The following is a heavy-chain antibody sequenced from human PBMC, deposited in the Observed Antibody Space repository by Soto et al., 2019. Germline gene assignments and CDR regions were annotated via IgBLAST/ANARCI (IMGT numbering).Heavy chain of an antibody. J-gene: IGHJ6*02. V-gene: IGHV5-51*01. CDR1: GFTFTDYW. CDR3: ARRGQTTIYFCYCMDL. D-gene: IGHD2-21*01. Sequence: VEALKISCKASGFTFTDYWIGWVRQMPGKGLEWMGLIYPGDSDTRYSLSFQWQVTISADKSVSTAYLQWGSLRASDSAMYYCARRGQTTIYFCYCMDLWGQGTPVTVSS. CDR2: IYPGDSDT.